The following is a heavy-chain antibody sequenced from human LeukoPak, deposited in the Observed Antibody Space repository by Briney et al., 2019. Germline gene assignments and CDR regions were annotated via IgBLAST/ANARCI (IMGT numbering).Heavy chain of an antibody. CDR1: GFTFSSYA. Sequence: GGSLRLSCAASGFTFSSYAMSWVRQAPGKGLEWVSSISSSSSYIYYADSVKGRFTISRDNAKNSLYLQMNSLRAEDTAVYYCAREVGAAAGGYYYYYMDVWGKGTTVTVSS. CDR3: AREVGAAAGGYYYYYMDV. CDR2: ISSSSSYI. J-gene: IGHJ6*03. D-gene: IGHD6-13*01. V-gene: IGHV3-21*01.